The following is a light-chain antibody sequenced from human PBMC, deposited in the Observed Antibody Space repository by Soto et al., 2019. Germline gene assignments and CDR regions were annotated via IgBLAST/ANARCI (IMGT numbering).Light chain of an antibody. CDR1: GSDVGGYDF. V-gene: IGLV2-11*01. Sequence: QSVLTQPRSVSGSPGQSVTISCTGTGSDVGGYDFVSWYQQHPGKAPKLMIYDVSKRPSGVPDRFSGSKSGSTASLTISGLQADDEAGYFCCSFAGTYTVVFGGGTKLTVL. J-gene: IGLJ3*02. CDR2: DVS. CDR3: CSFAGTYTVV.